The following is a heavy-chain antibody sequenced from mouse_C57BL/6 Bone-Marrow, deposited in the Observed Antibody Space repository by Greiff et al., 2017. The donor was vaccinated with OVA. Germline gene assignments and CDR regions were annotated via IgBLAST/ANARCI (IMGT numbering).Heavy chain of an antibody. Sequence: QVQLQQPGAELVKPGASVKMSCKASGYTFTSYWITWVKQRPGQGLEWIGDIYPGSGSTNYNEKFKSKATLTVDTSSSTAYMQLSSLTSEDSAVYYWAREYDYGSSYYYFDYWGQGTTLTVSS. CDR2: IYPGSGST. D-gene: IGHD1-1*01. CDR3: AREYDYGSSYYYFDY. J-gene: IGHJ2*01. CDR1: GYTFTSYW. V-gene: IGHV1-55*01.